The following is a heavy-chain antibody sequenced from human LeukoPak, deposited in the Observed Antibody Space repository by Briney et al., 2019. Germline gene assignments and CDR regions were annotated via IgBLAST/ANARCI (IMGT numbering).Heavy chain of an antibody. CDR3: ARGNSGYYYYYYMDV. V-gene: IGHV3-20*04. Sequence: GGSLRLSCAASGFTFDDYGMSWVRHAPGKGLEWVSGINWNGGSTGYADSVKGRFTISRDNAKNSLYLQMNSLRAEDTALYYCARGNSGYYYYYYMDVWGKGTTVTVSS. J-gene: IGHJ6*03. CDR2: INWNGGST. CDR1: GFTFDDYG. D-gene: IGHD2/OR15-2a*01.